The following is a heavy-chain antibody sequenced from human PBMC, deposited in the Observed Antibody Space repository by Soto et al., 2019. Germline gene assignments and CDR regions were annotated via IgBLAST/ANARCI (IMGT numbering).Heavy chain of an antibody. D-gene: IGHD6-13*01. CDR2: IRSKAYGGTT. CDR3: TRGPQQQLRPDAFDI. Sequence: PWGVLRLSCTASGFTFGDYAMSWFRQAPGKGLEWVGFIRSKAYGGTTEYAASVKGRFTISRDDSKSIAYLQMNSLKTEDTAVYYCTRGPQQQLRPDAFDIWGQGTMVTVSS. CDR1: GFTFGDYA. J-gene: IGHJ3*02. V-gene: IGHV3-49*03.